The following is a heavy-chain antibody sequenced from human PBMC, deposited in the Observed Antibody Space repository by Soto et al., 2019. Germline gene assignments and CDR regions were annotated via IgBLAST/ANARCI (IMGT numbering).Heavy chain of an antibody. CDR2: ISYDGSNK. Sequence: HPGGSLRLSCAASGFTFSSYAMHWVRQAPGKGLEWVAVISYDGSNKYYADSVKGRFTISRDNSKNTLYLQMNSLRAEDTAVYYCARESFYGDYDYWGQGTLVTVSS. CDR3: ARESFYGDYDY. CDR1: GFTFSSYA. J-gene: IGHJ4*02. V-gene: IGHV3-30-3*01. D-gene: IGHD4-17*01.